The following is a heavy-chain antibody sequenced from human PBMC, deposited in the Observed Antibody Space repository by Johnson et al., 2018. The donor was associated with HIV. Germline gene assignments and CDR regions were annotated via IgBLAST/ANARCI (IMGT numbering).Heavy chain of an antibody. CDR3: ARPRTTVTQVDAFDI. J-gene: IGHJ3*02. CDR1: GFTFSSYA. V-gene: IGHV3-30*14. Sequence: QVLLVESGGGVVQPGRSLRLSCAASGFTFSSYAMHWVRQAPGKGLEWVAVISYDGSNKYYADSVKVRFTISRDNSKNTLYLQMGSLRAEDMAVYYCARPRTTVTQVDAFDIWGQGTMVTVSS. D-gene: IGHD4-17*01. CDR2: ISYDGSNK.